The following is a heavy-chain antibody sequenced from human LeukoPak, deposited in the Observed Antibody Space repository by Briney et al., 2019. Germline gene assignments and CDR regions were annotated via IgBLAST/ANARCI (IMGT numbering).Heavy chain of an antibody. J-gene: IGHJ4*02. CDR1: GGSISSYY. D-gene: IGHD4/OR15-4a*01. CDR2: VSYSRST. Sequence: PSETLSLTCTVSGGSISSYYWSWIRQPPGKGLEWIGYVSYSRSTKYNPSLESRVTISVDPSKTQFSLKLSSVTAADTAVYFCARDLGDNYGIDFWGQGALVTVSS. V-gene: IGHV4-59*01. CDR3: ARDLGDNYGIDF.